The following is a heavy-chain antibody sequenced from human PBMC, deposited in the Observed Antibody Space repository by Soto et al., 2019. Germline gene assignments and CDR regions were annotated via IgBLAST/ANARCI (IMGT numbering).Heavy chain of an antibody. J-gene: IGHJ4*02. CDR1: GYTLTELS. CDR3: ARSDCSGGSCFFDY. D-gene: IGHD2-15*01. Sequence: GASVKVSCKVSGYTLTELSMHWVRQAPGQGLEWMGIINPGGGSTSYAQKFQGRVTMTRDTSTSTVYMELSSLRSEDTAVYYCARSDCSGGSCFFDYWGQGTLVTVSS. V-gene: IGHV1-46*03. CDR2: INPGGGST.